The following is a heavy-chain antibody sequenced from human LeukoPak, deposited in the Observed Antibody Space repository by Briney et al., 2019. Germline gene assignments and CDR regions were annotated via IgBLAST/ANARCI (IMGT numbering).Heavy chain of an antibody. CDR2: VSSSGSTI. D-gene: IGHD2-15*01. CDR3: ASGISAVVPRAFDL. J-gene: IGHJ3*01. CDR1: GFTFRDYY. V-gene: IGHV3-11*04. Sequence: GGSLRLSCAASGFTFRDYYMSWIRQAPGKGVEGVSYVSSSGSTIYYADSVTGRFTISRANANNSLYLQMNSLRAADTAVYYCASGISAVVPRAFDLGGQGTMVTVSS.